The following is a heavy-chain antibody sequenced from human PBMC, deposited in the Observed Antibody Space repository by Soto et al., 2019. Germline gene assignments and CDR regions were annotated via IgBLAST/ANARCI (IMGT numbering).Heavy chain of an antibody. J-gene: IGHJ5*02. CDR3: TTDLSIVVVAATDNWFDP. V-gene: IGHV3-15*01. D-gene: IGHD2-15*01. Sequence: GGSLRLSCAASGFTFSNAWMSWVRQAPGKGLEWVGRIKSKTDGGTTDYAGPVKGRFTISRDESKNTLYLHMNSLKTEDTAVYYCTTDLSIVVVAATDNWFDPWGQGTLVTVSS. CDR1: GFTFSNAW. CDR2: IKSKTDGGTT.